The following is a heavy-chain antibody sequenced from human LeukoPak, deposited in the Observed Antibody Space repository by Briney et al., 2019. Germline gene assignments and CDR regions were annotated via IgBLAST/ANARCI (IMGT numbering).Heavy chain of an antibody. V-gene: IGHV3-23*01. CDR1: GFTFSSYA. Sequence: PGGSLRLSCAVSGFTFSSYAMSWVRQAPGKGLEWVSGISGSGGSTYYADSVKGRFTISRDNAKNSLYLQMNSLRAEDTAVYYCARDKVVVIDYWGQGTLVTVSS. CDR2: ISGSGGST. CDR3: ARDKVVVIDY. D-gene: IGHD3-22*01. J-gene: IGHJ4*02.